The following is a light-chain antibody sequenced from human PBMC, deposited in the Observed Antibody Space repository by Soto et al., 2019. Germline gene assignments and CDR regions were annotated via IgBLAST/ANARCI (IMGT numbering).Light chain of an antibody. Sequence: DIQMTQSPSSLSASVGDRVTITCRASQSITTFLNWFQQRPGKAPKLLIYAASSLQSGVPSRFSGSGSGTDFTLTISSLQPEDFASYYCQQNYGTPPTFGQGTRVESK. CDR2: AAS. CDR3: QQNYGTPPT. J-gene: IGKJ1*01. CDR1: QSITTF. V-gene: IGKV1-39*01.